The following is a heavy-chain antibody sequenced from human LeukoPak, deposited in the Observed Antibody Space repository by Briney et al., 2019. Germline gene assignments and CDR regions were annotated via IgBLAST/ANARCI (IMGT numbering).Heavy chain of an antibody. CDR1: GFTFSSYA. CDR3: ASRAGVGSIDAFDI. CDR2: IYSGGTT. J-gene: IGHJ3*02. D-gene: IGHD2-15*01. V-gene: IGHV3-66*01. Sequence: GGSLRLSCAASGFTFSSYAMSWVRQAPGKGLEWVSVIYSGGTTYYADSVKGRFTISRDNSKDTVYLQMNSLRVEDTAVYYCASRAGVGSIDAFDIWGQGTMVTVSS.